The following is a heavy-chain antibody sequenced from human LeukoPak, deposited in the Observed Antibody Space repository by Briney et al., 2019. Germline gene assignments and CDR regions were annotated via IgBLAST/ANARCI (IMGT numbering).Heavy chain of an antibody. CDR3: AKYVSAKGPPYALDV. CDR1: GFTFSSYG. V-gene: IGHV3-33*03. Sequence: GGSLRLSCAASGFTFSSYGMHWVRQAPGKGLEWVAVIWYDGSNADSVKGRFTISRDNSKNTLYLQMNSLRAEDTAVYYCAKYVSAKGPPYALDVWGQGTTVTVSS. CDR2: IWYDGS. J-gene: IGHJ6*02. D-gene: IGHD2/OR15-2a*01.